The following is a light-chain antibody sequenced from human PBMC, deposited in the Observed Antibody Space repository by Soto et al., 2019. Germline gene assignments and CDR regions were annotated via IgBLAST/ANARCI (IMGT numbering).Light chain of an antibody. J-gene: IGLJ1*01. CDR1: SSDVGAYDH. CDR3: SSYAGSSNV. CDR2: EVS. V-gene: IGLV2-14*01. Sequence: QSALTQPASVSGSPGQSITISCTGTSSDVGAYDHVSWYQQHPGKAPKLMISEVSNRPSGVSDRFSGSKSGNTASLTVSGLQAEDEADYYCSSYAGSSNVFGTGTKLTVL.